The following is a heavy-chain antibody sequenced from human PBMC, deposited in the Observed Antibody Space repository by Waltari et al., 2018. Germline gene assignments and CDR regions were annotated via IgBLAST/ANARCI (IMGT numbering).Heavy chain of an antibody. CDR2: INHSGST. D-gene: IGHD2-2*01. CDR1: GGSFSGYY. Sequence: QVQLQQWGAGLLKPSETLSLTCAVYGGSFSGYYWSWIRQPPGKGLEWIGEINHSGSTNYNPSLKSRVTISVDTSKNQFSLKLSSVTAADTAVYCCARVWGIVVVPAAMRGSFDYWGQGTLVTVSS. V-gene: IGHV4-34*01. CDR3: ARVWGIVVVPAAMRGSFDY. J-gene: IGHJ4*02.